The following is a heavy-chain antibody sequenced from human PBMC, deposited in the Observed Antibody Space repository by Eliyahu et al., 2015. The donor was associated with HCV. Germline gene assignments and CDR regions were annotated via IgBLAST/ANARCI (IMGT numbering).Heavy chain of an antibody. CDR3: AHRPESPGYSYGYVVDWFDP. CDR1: GFSLSTSGVG. V-gene: IGHV2-5*01. J-gene: IGHJ5*02. D-gene: IGHD5-18*01. CDR2: IYWNDDK. Sequence: QITLKESGPTLVKPTQTLTLTCTFSGFSLSTSGVGVGWIRQPPGKALEWLALIYWNDDKRYSPSLKSRLTITKDTSKNQVVLTMTNMDPVDTATYYCAHRPESPGYSYGYVVDWFDPWGQGTLVTVSS.